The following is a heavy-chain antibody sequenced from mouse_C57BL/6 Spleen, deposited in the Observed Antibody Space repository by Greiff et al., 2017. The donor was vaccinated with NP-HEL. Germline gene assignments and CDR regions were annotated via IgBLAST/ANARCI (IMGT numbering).Heavy chain of an antibody. Sequence: QVHVKQSGAELVKPGASVKISCKASGYAFSSYWMNWVKQRPGKGLEWIGQIYPGDGDTNYNGKFKGKATLTADKSSSTAYMQLSSLTSEDSAVYFCARGGYYGPHWYFDVWGTGTTVTVSS. CDR2: IYPGDGDT. J-gene: IGHJ1*03. CDR1: GYAFSSYW. D-gene: IGHD1-1*01. V-gene: IGHV1-80*01. CDR3: ARGGYYGPHWYFDV.